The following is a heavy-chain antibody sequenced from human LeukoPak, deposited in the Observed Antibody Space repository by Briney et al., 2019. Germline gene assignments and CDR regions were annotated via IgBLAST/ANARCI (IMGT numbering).Heavy chain of an antibody. Sequence: GASVKVSCKASGYTFTRHGITWVRQAPGQGLEWMGRIIPILGIANYAQKFQGRVTITADKSTSTAYMELSSLRSEDTAVYYCARDALYGHYYDSSGYIDWGQGTLVTVSS. CDR1: GYTFTRHG. J-gene: IGHJ4*02. CDR3: ARDALYGHYYDSSGYID. CDR2: IIPILGIA. V-gene: IGHV1-69*04. D-gene: IGHD3-22*01.